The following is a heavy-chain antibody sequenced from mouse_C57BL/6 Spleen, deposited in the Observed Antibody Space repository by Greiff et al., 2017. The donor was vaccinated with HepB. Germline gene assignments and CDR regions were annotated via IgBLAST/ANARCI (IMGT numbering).Heavy chain of an antibody. Sequence: QVQLKQSGAELVRPGSSVKLSCKASGYTFTSYWMHWVKQRPIQGLEWIGNIDPSDSETHYNQKFKDKATLTVDKSSSTAYMQLSSLTSEDSAVYYCARMDYYGRSWYFDVWGTGTTVTVSS. V-gene: IGHV1-52*01. D-gene: IGHD1-1*01. J-gene: IGHJ1*03. CDR3: ARMDYYGRSWYFDV. CDR2: IDPSDSET. CDR1: GYTFTSYW.